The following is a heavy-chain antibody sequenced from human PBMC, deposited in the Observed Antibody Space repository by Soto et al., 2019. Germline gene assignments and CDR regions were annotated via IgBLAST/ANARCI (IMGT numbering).Heavy chain of an antibody. Sequence: EVQLVESGGGLVQPGESLRLSCAASGFTFSSSWMHWVRQAPGKGLVWVSRINSDGSTTQYADSVRGRNTISRDNSKNTLFLEVNSLTSEDTAVYFFACLPMPRGPCEVWGQGTLITVSS. J-gene: IGHJ1*01. CDR3: ACLPMPRGPCEV. CDR2: INSDGSTT. CDR1: GFTFSSSW. V-gene: IGHV3-74*03. D-gene: IGHD3-10*01.